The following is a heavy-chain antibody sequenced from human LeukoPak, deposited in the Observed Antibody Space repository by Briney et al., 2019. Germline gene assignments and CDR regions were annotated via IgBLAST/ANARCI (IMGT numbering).Heavy chain of an antibody. CDR2: VRAYNVHR. Sequence: VSVKVSCKASGYTFTSSGVSWLRQAPGQGLEWMGWVRAYNVHRNYSQKFHGRVTLTTDTYTTTSYMELRTLRSDDTAVYYCAATKFTYCGGDCYAGYFHHWGEGTLVSVST. D-gene: IGHD2-21*02. CDR1: GYTFTSSG. V-gene: IGHV1-18*01. CDR3: AATKFTYCGGDCYAGYFHH. J-gene: IGHJ1*01.